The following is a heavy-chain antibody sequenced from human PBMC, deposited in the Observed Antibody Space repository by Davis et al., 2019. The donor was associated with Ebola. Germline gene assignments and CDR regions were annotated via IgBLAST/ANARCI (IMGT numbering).Heavy chain of an antibody. J-gene: IGHJ1*01. CDR1: GHPFAGYY. CDR2: LNPNGGAR. CDR3: ARGGLGSGLHMLRYFRH. Sequence: ASVKVSCKSSGHPFAGYYMHWVRQAPGQGLEWVGRLNPNGGARKYAQKFEGRVTMTWDTSISTAYMEMRGLRSGGTAVYYCARGGLGSGLHMLRYFRHWGQGTLVTVSS. V-gene: IGHV1-2*06. D-gene: IGHD6-25*01.